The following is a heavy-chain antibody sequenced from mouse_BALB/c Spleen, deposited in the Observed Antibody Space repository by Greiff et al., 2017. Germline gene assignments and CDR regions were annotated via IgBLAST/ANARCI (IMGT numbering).Heavy chain of an antibody. CDR2: ISSGSSTI. CDR3: ARAYYRYGYWYFDV. Sequence: EVMLVESGGGLVQPGGSRKLSCAASGFTFSSFGMHWVRQAPEKGLEWVAYISSGSSTIYYADTVKGRFTISRYNPKNTLFLQMTSLRSEDTAMYYCARAYYRYGYWYFDVWGAGTTVTVSS. CDR1: GFTFSSFG. J-gene: IGHJ1*01. V-gene: IGHV5-17*02. D-gene: IGHD2-14*01.